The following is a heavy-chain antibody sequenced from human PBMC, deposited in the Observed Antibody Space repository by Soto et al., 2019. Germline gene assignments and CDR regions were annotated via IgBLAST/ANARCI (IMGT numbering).Heavy chain of an antibody. CDR2: IWYDGSNK. D-gene: IGHD6-13*01. CDR3: ARVRGMYSSSWYRTNYYYYGMDV. Sequence: GGSLRLSCAASGFTFSSYGMHWVRQAPGKGLEWVAVIWYDGSNKYYADSVKGRFTISRDNSKNTLYLQMSSLRAEDTAVYYCARVRGMYSSSWYRTNYYYYGMDVWGQGTTVTASS. V-gene: IGHV3-33*01. CDR1: GFTFSSYG. J-gene: IGHJ6*02.